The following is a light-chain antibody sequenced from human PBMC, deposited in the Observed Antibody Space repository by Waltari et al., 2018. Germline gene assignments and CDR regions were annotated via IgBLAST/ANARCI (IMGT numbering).Light chain of an antibody. CDR2: DPS. J-gene: IGKJ1*01. CDR1: QSVSTY. V-gene: IGKV3-11*01. Sequence: EIVLTQSPATLSLSPGERATLSCRASQSVSTYLAWYQQKTGQAPRLLIYDPSRRATGIPARFSGSGSGTDFTLTISSLEPEDFAVYYCHHRSNWPGTFGQGTKVEIK. CDR3: HHRSNWPGT.